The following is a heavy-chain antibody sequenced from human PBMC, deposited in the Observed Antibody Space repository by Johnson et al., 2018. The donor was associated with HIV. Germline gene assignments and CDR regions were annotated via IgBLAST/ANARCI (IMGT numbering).Heavy chain of an antibody. J-gene: IGHJ3*02. D-gene: IGHD3-3*01. Sequence: VQLVESGGGLVQPGGSLRLSCAASGFAFSGYWMSWVRQAPGKGLEWVANIKQDGSEKYYVDSVKGRFTISRDNAKNSLYLQMNSLRAEDTAVYYCARAAYYDFWSGYFDAFDIWGQGTMVTVSS. CDR2: IKQDGSEK. CDR1: GFAFSGYW. CDR3: ARAAYYDFWSGYFDAFDI. V-gene: IGHV3-7*03.